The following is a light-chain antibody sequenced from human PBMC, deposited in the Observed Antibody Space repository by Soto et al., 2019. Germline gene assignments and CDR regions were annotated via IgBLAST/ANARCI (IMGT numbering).Light chain of an antibody. CDR2: HVT. V-gene: IGLV2-14*03. CDR3: SSYTSSTAYI. Sequence: QSALTQPASVSGSPGQSITISCTGNSSDVGGYNYVSWYQQHPGDAPKLMIYHVTNRPSGVSNRFSGSKSGNTASLTISGLQAEDEADYYCSSYTSSTAYIFGTGTKVTVL. CDR1: SSDVGGYNY. J-gene: IGLJ1*01.